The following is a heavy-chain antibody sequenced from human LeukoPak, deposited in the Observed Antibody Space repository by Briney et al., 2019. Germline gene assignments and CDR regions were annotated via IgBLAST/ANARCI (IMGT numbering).Heavy chain of an antibody. CDR1: GGSISSGDYY. V-gene: IGHV4-30-4*08. J-gene: IGHJ6*03. CDR3: ARDLIDHYYYYYYYMDV. D-gene: IGHD2-21*01. CDR2: IYYSGST. Sequence: SETLSLTCTVSGGSISSGDYYWSWIRQPPGKGLEWIGYIYYSGSTYYNPSLKSRVTISVDTSKNQFSLKLSSVTAADTAVYYCARDLIDHYYYYYYYMDVWGKGTTVTVS.